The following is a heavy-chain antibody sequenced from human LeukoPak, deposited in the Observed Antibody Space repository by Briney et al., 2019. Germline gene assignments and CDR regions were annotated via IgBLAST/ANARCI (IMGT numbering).Heavy chain of an antibody. CDR3: SGGARPRYYYYYYMDV. J-gene: IGHJ6*03. CDR1: GGSFSGYY. CDR2: INHSGST. D-gene: IGHD2-15*01. V-gene: IGHV4-34*01. Sequence: SETLSLTCAVYGGSFSGYYWSWIRQSPGKGLEWIGEINHSGSTNYNPSLKSRVTISVDTSKNQFSLKLSSVTAADTAVYYCSGGARPRYYYYYYMDVWGKGTTVTVSS.